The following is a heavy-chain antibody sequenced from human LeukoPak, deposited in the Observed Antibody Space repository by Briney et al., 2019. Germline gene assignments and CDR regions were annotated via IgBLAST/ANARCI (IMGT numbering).Heavy chain of an antibody. CDR3: ARDNSGYDLWLYGMDV. J-gene: IGHJ6*02. CDR1: GFTFRSYS. V-gene: IGHV3-21*01. Sequence: PGGSLRLSCAASGFTFRSYSMNWVRQAPGKGLEWVSCISASSSNIYYADSVKGRFTISRDNAKNSLYLQMNSLRDEDTAVYYCARDNSGYDLWLYGMDVWGQGTTVTVSS. D-gene: IGHD5-12*01. CDR2: ISASSSNI.